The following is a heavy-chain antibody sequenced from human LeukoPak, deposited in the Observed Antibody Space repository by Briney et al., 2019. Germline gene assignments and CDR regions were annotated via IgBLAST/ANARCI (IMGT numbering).Heavy chain of an antibody. D-gene: IGHD5-18*01. Sequence: PSETLSLTCTVSGYSINSGYYWGWIRQPPGKGLEWIGSIYHNGNTYYNPSLKSPVTISVDTSNNQFSLKLSSVTAADTAVYYCARTTEGGYTYDYFYYYYMDVWSKGTTVTISS. V-gene: IGHV4-38-2*02. CDR3: ARTTEGGYTYDYFYYYYMDV. CDR2: IYHNGNT. CDR1: GYSINSGYY. J-gene: IGHJ6*03.